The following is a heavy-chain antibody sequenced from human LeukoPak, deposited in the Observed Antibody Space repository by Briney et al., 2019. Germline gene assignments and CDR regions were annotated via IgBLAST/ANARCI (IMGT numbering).Heavy chain of an antibody. CDR1: GFTFSSYA. CDR3: ARDRRYSGYDEGYFDY. J-gene: IGHJ4*02. CDR2: ISYDGSNK. Sequence: GRSLRLSCAASGFTFSSYAMHWVRQAPGKGLEWVAVISYDGSNKYYADPVKGRFTISRDNSKNTLYLQMNSLRAEDTAVYYCARDRRYSGYDEGYFDYWGQGTLVTVSS. D-gene: IGHD5-12*01. V-gene: IGHV3-30-3*01.